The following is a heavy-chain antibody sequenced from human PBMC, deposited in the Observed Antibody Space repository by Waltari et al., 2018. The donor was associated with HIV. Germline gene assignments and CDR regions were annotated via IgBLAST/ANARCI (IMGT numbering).Heavy chain of an antibody. CDR2: IKQDGSET. J-gene: IGHJ4*02. D-gene: IGHD3-22*01. CDR1: GSPGLNVSTFL. CDR3: ARGRYYDSLYYFDY. Sequence: VQLVESGGVLVQPGGALRLCCAGSGSPGLNVSTFLRSWVRQAPGRGLEWVANIKQDGSETYYVDSVKGRFTVSRDNAKNSLFLHMNSLRAEDTAVYYCARGRYYDSLYYFDYWGQGTLVTVSS. V-gene: IGHV3-7*01.